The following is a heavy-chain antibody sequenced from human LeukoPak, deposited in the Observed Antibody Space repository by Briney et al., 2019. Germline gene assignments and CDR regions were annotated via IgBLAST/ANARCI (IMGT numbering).Heavy chain of an antibody. V-gene: IGHV5-51*01. D-gene: IGHD6-13*01. CDR2: IYPGDSDT. Sequence: GESLKISCKGSGYSFPNYWIAWVRQMPGKGLEWMGLIYPGDSDTRYSPSFQGQVTISADKSISTAYLQWSSLKASDTAMYYCARQQFEQQLGEGMDVWGQGTTVTVSS. CDR1: GYSFPNYW. J-gene: IGHJ6*02. CDR3: ARQQFEQQLGEGMDV.